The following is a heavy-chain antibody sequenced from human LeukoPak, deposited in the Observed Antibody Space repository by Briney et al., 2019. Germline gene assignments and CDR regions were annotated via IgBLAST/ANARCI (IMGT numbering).Heavy chain of an antibody. V-gene: IGHV3-23*01. D-gene: IGHD2-15*01. CDR3: AKGQPAVVVVAATRGTFDY. Sequence: PGGSLRLSCAASGFTFSSYAMSWVRQAPGKGLEWVSAISGSGGSTYYADSVKGRFTISRDNSKNTLYLQMNSLRAEDTAVYYCAKGQPAVVVVAATRGTFDYWGQGTLVTVSS. J-gene: IGHJ4*02. CDR2: ISGSGGST. CDR1: GFTFSSYA.